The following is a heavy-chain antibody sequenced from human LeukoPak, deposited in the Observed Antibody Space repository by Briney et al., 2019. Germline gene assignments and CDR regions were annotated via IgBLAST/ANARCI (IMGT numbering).Heavy chain of an antibody. V-gene: IGHV1-46*01. Sequence: ASVQVSCKASGYTFTKYYMHWVRQAPGRGLEWVGIINPSGGSTSYAQKFQGRLTMTRDTSTSTVYMDLSSLRSEDTAVYYCASFIAVAGTEFDYWGQGTLVTVSS. CDR1: GYTFTKYY. CDR2: INPSGGST. CDR3: ASFIAVAGTEFDY. D-gene: IGHD6-13*01. J-gene: IGHJ4*02.